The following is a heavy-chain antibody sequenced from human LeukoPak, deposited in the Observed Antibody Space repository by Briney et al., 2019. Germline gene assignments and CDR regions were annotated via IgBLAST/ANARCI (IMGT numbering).Heavy chain of an antibody. CDR1: GGSISSYY. V-gene: IGHV4-59*12. CDR2: IYYSGST. D-gene: IGHD1-14*01. CDR3: ARDGLGGNHRSAFDY. J-gene: IGHJ4*02. Sequence: SETLSLTCTVSGGSISSYYWSWIRQPPGKGLEWIGYIYYSGSTNYNPSLKSRVTISVDTSKNQFSLKLSSVTAADTAVYYCARDGLGGNHRSAFDYWGQGTLVTVSS.